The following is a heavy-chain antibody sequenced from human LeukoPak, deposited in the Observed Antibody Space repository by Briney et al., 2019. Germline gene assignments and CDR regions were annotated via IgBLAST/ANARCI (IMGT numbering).Heavy chain of an antibody. J-gene: IGHJ6*03. CDR2: INPYTGDT. CDR3: ARDLEYPGELNYYYYMDV. D-gene: IGHD1-26*01. Sequence: GASVKVSCKASGYTLTGYYIHWVRQAPGQGPEWMGWINPYTGDTNSAQKFQGRVTMTRDTSISTAYMELSRLTSDDSAVYYCARDLEYPGELNYYYYMDVWGNGTTVTVSS. V-gene: IGHV1-2*02. CDR1: GYTLTGYY.